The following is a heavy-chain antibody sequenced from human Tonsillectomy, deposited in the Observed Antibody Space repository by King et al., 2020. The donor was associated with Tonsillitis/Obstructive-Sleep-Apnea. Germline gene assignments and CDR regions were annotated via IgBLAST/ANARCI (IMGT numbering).Heavy chain of an antibody. CDR3: ARDMAIATAWDYFDY. Sequence: GQLVQSGGGVVQPGRSLRLSCAASGFTFSSYAIHWVRQAPGKGLEWVAVISYDGSNKYYADSVKGRFTISRDNSKNTLYLQMNNLRAEDTAIYYCARDMAIATAWDYFDYWGQGTLLTVSS. V-gene: IGHV3-30*04. D-gene: IGHD6-13*01. CDR2: ISYDGSNK. J-gene: IGHJ4*02. CDR1: GFTFSSYA.